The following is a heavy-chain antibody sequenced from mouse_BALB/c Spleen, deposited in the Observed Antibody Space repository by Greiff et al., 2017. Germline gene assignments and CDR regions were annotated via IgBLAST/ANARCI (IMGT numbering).Heavy chain of an antibody. Sequence: EVNVVESGGGLVKPGGSLKLSCAASGFTFSSYAMSWVRQTPEKRLEWVASISSGGSTYYPDSVKGRFTISRDNARNILYLQMSSLRSEDTAMYYCARGRPMDYWGQGTSVTVSS. V-gene: IGHV5-6-5*01. CDR3: ARGRPMDY. CDR2: ISSGGST. CDR1: GFTFSSYA. J-gene: IGHJ4*01.